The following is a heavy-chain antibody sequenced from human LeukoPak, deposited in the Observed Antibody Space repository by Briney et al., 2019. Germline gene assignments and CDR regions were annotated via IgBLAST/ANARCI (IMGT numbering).Heavy chain of an antibody. CDR2: ISGSGGST. CDR1: GFTFSSYE. D-gene: IGHD2-8*01. CDR3: AKGRLMVYATFDY. Sequence: PGGSLRLSCAASGFTFSSYEMNWVRQAPGKGLEWVSAISGSGGSTYYADSVKGRFTISRDNSKNTLYLQMNSLRAEDTAVYYCAKGRLMVYATFDYWGQGTLVTVSS. V-gene: IGHV3-23*01. J-gene: IGHJ4*02.